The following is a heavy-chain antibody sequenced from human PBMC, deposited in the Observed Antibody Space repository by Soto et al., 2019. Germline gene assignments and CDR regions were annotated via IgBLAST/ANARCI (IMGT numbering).Heavy chain of an antibody. J-gene: IGHJ4*02. D-gene: IGHD6-13*01. V-gene: IGHV3-11*01. CDR3: ARRAAAGRSFDY. CDR1: GFTFSDYD. CDR2: ISSSSNSI. Sequence: GGSLRLSCAASGFTFSDYDMTWIRQAPGKGLEWVSYISSSSNSIYYAASGRGRFTVSRDNAKNSLFLQMNSLRAEDTAVYYCARRAAAGRSFDYWGLGTLVTVS.